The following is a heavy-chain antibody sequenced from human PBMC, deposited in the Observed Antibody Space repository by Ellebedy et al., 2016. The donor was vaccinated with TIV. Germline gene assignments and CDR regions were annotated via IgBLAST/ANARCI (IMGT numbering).Heavy chain of an antibody. CDR2: INHSGST. Sequence: SETLSPTXAVYGGSFSGYYWSWIRQPPGKGLEWIGEINHSGSTNYNPSLKSRVTISVDTSKNQFSLKLSSVTAADTAVYYCARGRAPLMSMVRGVMGYYFDYWGQGTLVTVSS. CDR1: GGSFSGYY. CDR3: ARGRAPLMSMVRGVMGYYFDY. J-gene: IGHJ4*02. V-gene: IGHV4-34*01. D-gene: IGHD3-10*01.